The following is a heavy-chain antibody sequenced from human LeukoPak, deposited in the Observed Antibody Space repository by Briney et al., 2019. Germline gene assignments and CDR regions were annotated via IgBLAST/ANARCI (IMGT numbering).Heavy chain of an antibody. J-gene: IGHJ4*02. CDR1: GFTFSSYS. D-gene: IGHD2-2*01. Sequence: PGGSLRLSCAASGFTFSSYSMNWVRQAPGKGLEWVSYISSSSSTIYYADSVKGRFTISRDNAKNSLYLQMNSLRAEDTAVYYCASLADCSSTSCYWWGAGYYFDYCGQGTLVTVSS. CDR3: ASLADCSSTSCYWWGAGYYFDY. CDR2: ISSSSSTI. V-gene: IGHV3-48*04.